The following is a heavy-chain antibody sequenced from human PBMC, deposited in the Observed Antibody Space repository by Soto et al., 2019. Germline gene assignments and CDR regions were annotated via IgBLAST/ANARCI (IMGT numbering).Heavy chain of an antibody. Sequence: QVQLQQSGPRLVKPSQTLSLTCTVSGSSITSGAYYWDWIRQSPGKGLEVIGCIHPSGTTYYNPSLKSRVSISQDGSAKPFSLKLASVTAADTALYYCARGPDYGKSDYWGQGTVVTVSS. CDR1: GSSITSGAYY. CDR2: IHPSGTT. V-gene: IGHV4-31*03. J-gene: IGHJ4*02. D-gene: IGHD4-17*01. CDR3: ARGPDYGKSDY.